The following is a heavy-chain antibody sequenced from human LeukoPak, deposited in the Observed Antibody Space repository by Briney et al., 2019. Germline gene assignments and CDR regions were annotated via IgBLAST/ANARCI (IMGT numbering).Heavy chain of an antibody. V-gene: IGHV1-69*02. CDR2: IIPILGIA. J-gene: IGHJ4*02. D-gene: IGHD5-12*01. Sequence: GSSVKVSCKASGGTFSSYTISWVRQAPGQGLEWMGRIIPILGIANYAQKFQGRVTITADKSTSTAYMELSSLRSEDTAVYYCARGGYSGYGVFDYWGQGTLATVSS. CDR3: ARGGYSGYGVFDY. CDR1: GGTFSSYT.